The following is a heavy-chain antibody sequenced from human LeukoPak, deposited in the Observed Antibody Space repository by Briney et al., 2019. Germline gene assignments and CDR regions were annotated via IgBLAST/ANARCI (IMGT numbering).Heavy chain of an antibody. Sequence: SGGSLRLSCAASGFTFSKYGMSWVRQAPGKGLEWVSGIRGSGGSTDYADSVKGRFTISRDNSKNTLYLHMNSLRAEDTAVYSCAKDIMGSGSHALDYWGQGTLVTVSS. V-gene: IGHV3-23*01. CDR3: AKDIMGSGSHALDY. J-gene: IGHJ4*02. CDR1: GFTFSKYG. CDR2: IRGSGGST. D-gene: IGHD1-26*01.